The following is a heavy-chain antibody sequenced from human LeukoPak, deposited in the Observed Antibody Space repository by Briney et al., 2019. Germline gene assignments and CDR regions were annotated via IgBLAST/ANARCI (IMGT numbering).Heavy chain of an antibody. J-gene: IGHJ3*02. CDR3: AREGFFGVVILEAFDI. Sequence: PGGSLRLSCAASGFTFSSYAIHWVRQVPGKGLECVAVISYDGSNKYYADSVKGRFTISRDNTKNTLYLQMNSLRAEDTAVYYCAREGFFGVVILEAFDIWGQGTMVTVSS. CDR2: ISYDGSNK. CDR1: GFTFSSYA. D-gene: IGHD3-3*01. V-gene: IGHV3-30*04.